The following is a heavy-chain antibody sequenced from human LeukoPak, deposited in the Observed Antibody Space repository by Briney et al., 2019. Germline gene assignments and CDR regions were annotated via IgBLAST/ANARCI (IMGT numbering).Heavy chain of an antibody. CDR3: ARAGIATLSSSEALVGALDY. J-gene: IGHJ4*02. CDR1: GYTFTSYY. V-gene: IGHV1-46*01. D-gene: IGHD6-13*01. CDR2: INPSGGST. Sequence: ASVKVSCKASGYTFTSYYMHWVRQAPGQGHEWMGIINPSGGSTSYAQKFQGRVTMTRDTSTSTVYMELSSLRSEDTAVYYCARAGIATLSSSEALVGALDYWGQGTLVTVSS.